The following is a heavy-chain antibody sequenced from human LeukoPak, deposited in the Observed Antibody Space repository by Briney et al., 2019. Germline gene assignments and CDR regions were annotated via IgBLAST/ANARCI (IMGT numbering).Heavy chain of an antibody. Sequence: PSETLSLTCAVYGGSFSGYYWSWIRQPPGKGLEWIGEINHSGSTNYNPSLKSRVTISVDTSKNQFSLKLSSVTAADTAVYYCAKGQTTVTPLDYWGQGTLVTVSS. CDR1: GGSFSGYY. J-gene: IGHJ4*02. V-gene: IGHV4-34*01. D-gene: IGHD4-17*01. CDR2: INHSGST. CDR3: AKGQTTVTPLDY.